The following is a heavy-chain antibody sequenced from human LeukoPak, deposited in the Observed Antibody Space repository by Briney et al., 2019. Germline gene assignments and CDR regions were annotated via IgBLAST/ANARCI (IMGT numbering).Heavy chain of an antibody. CDR2: IKQDGSEK. CDR3: ARDRGGDYGDYEDNWFDP. D-gene: IGHD4-17*01. V-gene: IGHV3-7*01. CDR1: GFTFSSYW. J-gene: IGHJ5*02. Sequence: GGSLRLSCAASGFTFSSYWMSWVRQAPGKGLEWVANIKQDGSEKYYVDSVKGRFTISRDNAKNSLYLQMNSLRAEDTAVYYCARDRGGDYGDYEDNWFDPWGQGTLVTVSS.